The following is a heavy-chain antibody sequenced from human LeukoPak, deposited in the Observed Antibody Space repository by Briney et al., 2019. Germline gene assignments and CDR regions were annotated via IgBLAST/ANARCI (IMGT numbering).Heavy chain of an antibody. D-gene: IGHD2-8*02. V-gene: IGHV3-30*04. CDR2: ISNDGNEK. CDR3: VRDGGYTGGWTYGAGDY. J-gene: IGHJ4*01. Sequence: PGGSLRLSCAASGFTFSAYVMHWVRQAPGKGLECVAVISNDGNEKYYADSVKGRFSISRDNSKNTLFLQMSGPRTEDTAAYYCVRDGGYTGGWTYGAGDYWGQGTLVTVSS. CDR1: GFTFSAYV.